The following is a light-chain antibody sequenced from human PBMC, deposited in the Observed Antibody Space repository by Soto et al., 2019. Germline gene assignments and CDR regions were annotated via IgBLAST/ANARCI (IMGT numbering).Light chain of an antibody. CDR1: SSNIGAGYD. J-gene: IGLJ1*01. V-gene: IGLV1-40*01. CDR3: QSYDSSLSAYV. CDR2: GNS. Sequence: QSVLTQPPSVSGAPGQRVTISCTGSSSNIGAGYDVHWYQQLPGTAPKLLIYGNSNRPSGVPDRFSGSKSGTSASLAITGLRAEDEADYYCQSYDSSLSAYVFXAGTKVTVL.